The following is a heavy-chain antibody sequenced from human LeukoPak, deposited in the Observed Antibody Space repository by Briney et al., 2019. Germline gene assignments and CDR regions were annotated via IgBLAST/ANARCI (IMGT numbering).Heavy chain of an antibody. CDR3: ARDQPRQGFWSGYYYMDV. CDR1: GFTFSSYW. J-gene: IGHJ6*03. V-gene: IGHV3-7*01. CDR2: IKQDGSEK. D-gene: IGHD3-3*01. Sequence: RTGGSLRLSCAASGFTFSSYWMSWVRQAPGKGLEWVANIKQDGSEKYYVDSVKGRFTISRDNAKNSLYLQMNSLRAEDTAVYYCARDQPRQGFWSGYYYMDVWGKRTTVTVSS.